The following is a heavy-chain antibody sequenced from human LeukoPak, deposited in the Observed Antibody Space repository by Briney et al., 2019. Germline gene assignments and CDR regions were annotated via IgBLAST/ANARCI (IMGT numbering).Heavy chain of an antibody. CDR3: ARVAAAGSPLGY. CDR1: GASITNYY. CDR2: IYTNGNT. V-gene: IGHV4-4*07. D-gene: IGHD6-13*01. Sequence: SETLSLTCTVSGASITNYYWNWIRQPAGKGLEWIGRIYTNGNTKYNPSLNSRVTMSVDTSKNQFSLRLSSVTAADTAVYYCARVAAAGSPLGYWGQGTLVTVSS. J-gene: IGHJ4*02.